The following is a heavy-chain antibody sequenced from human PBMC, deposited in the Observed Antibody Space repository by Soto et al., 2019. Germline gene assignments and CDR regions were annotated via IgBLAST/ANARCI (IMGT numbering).Heavy chain of an antibody. CDR2: ISGSGGST. CDR3: AKDYKGSSGLRRLYYFDY. D-gene: IGHD6-19*01. V-gene: IGHV3-23*01. J-gene: IGHJ4*02. Sequence: PGGSLRLSCAASGFTFSSYAMSWVRQAPGKGLEWVSAISGSGGSTYYADSVKGRFTISRDNSKNTLYLQMNSLRAEDTAVYHCAKDYKGSSGLRRLYYFDYWGQGTLVTVSS. CDR1: GFTFSSYA.